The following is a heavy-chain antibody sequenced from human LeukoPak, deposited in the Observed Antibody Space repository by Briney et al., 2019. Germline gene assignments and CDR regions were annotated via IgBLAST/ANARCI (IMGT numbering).Heavy chain of an antibody. CDR2: INHSGST. D-gene: IGHD3-10*01. J-gene: IGHJ6*04. V-gene: IGHV4-34*01. CDR3: ARARTMVRGVIIKPYYGMDV. Sequence: PSETLSLTRAVYGGSFSGYYWSWIRQPPGKGLEWIGEINHSGSTNYNPSLKSRVTISVDTSKNQFSLKLSSVTAADTAVYYCARARTMVRGVIIKPYYGMDVWGKGTTVTVSS. CDR1: GGSFSGYY.